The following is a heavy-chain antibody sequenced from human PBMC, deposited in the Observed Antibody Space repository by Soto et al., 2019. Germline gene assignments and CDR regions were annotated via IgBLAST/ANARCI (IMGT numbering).Heavy chain of an antibody. V-gene: IGHV3-23*01. CDR1: GFTFSSYA. D-gene: IGHD3-10*01. CDR2: ISGSGGST. CDR3: ARNYGWGNWYFDF. J-gene: IGHJ2*01. Sequence: EVQLLESGGGLVQPGGSLRLSCAASGFTFSSYAMTWVRQAPGKGLEWVSAISGSGGSTYYADSVKGRFTISRDNFKNTLYLQMNSLRAEDTAVYYCARNYGWGNWYFDFWGRGTLVTVSS.